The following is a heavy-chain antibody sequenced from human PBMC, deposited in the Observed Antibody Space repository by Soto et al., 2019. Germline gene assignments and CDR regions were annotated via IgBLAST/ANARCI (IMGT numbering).Heavy chain of an antibody. D-gene: IGHD3-3*01. CDR1: GGTFSSYA. J-gene: IGHJ3*02. Sequence: SVKDSCKASGGTFSSYAISCGRQAPVQGLEWMGGIIPIFGTSNYSQKLQGRITITADESTSTAYMELSRLRSEDTAVYYCARDPKGGDAHNRFFAFDIWGQGTMVIVSS. CDR3: ARDPKGGDAHNRFFAFDI. V-gene: IGHV1-69*01. CDR2: IIPIFGTS.